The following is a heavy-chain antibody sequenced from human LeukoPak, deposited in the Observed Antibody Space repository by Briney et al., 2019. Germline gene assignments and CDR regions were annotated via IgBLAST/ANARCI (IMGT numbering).Heavy chain of an antibody. D-gene: IGHD3-10*01. CDR2: IIPILGIA. V-gene: IGHV1-69*04. CDR3: ARDGEYYGSGSIFRFDY. CDR1: GGTFSSYA. J-gene: IGHJ4*02. Sequence: SVKVSCKASGGTFSSYAISWVRQAPGQGLEWMGRIIPILGIANYAQKFQGRVTITADKSTSTAYMELSSLRSEDTAVYYCARDGEYYGSGSIFRFDYWGQGTLVTVSS.